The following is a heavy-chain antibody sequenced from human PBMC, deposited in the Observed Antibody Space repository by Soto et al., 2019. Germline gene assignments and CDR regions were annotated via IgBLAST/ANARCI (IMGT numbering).Heavy chain of an antibody. D-gene: IGHD3-16*01. CDR1: GYTFSSYG. CDR3: ARERERGGKADYYYYYYGMDV. V-gene: IGHV3-33*01. J-gene: IGHJ6*02. Sequence: GGSLRLSCAASGYTFSSYGMHWVRQAPGKGLEWVAVIWYDGSNKYYADSVKGRFTISRDNSKNTLYLQMNSLRAEDTAVYYCARERERGGKADYYYYYYGMDVWGQGTTVTVSS. CDR2: IWYDGSNK.